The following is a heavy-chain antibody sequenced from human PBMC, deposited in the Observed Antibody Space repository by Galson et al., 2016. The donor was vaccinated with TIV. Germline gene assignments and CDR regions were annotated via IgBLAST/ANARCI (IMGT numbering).Heavy chain of an antibody. CDR3: VRDRPSEGYYGD. V-gene: IGHV3-15*05. Sequence: SLRLSCAASGFTFSDAWMTWVRQAPGKGLEWVGRIKSKAAGGATDYGAPAKGRFTISRDDSGSTLYLQMNSLKTEDTALYFCVRDRPSEGYYGDWGQGALVTVSS. J-gene: IGHJ4*02. CDR1: GFTFSDAW. CDR2: IKSKAAGGAT.